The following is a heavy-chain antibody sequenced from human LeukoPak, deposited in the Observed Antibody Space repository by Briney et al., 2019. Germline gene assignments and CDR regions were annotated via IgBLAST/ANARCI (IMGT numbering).Heavy chain of an antibody. CDR2: IKSDGSST. J-gene: IGHJ5*02. D-gene: IGHD4-17*01. Sequence: GGSLRLSCAASGFTFSSYWMHWVRQAPGKGLVWVSRIKSDGSSTTYADSVRGRFTISRDNAKNTLYLQMDSLRAEDTAVYYCARSMTTVTNNWFDPWGQGTLVTVSS. CDR3: ARSMTTVTNNWFDP. V-gene: IGHV3-74*01. CDR1: GFTFSSYW.